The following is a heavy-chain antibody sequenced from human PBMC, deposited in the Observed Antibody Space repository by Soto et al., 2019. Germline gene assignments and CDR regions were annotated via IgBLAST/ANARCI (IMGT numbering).Heavy chain of an antibody. CDR1: GYTFTSYD. D-gene: IGHD1-1*01. CDR2: MNPSTGNS. Sequence: ASVKVSCKASGYTFTSYDIYWVRQATGQGLEWMGWMNPSTGNSGYAQKSQGRVTMTSDTSISIAHMELSSLRSEDTAVYYCAKRAETNGWNGFGADKYYFDFWGQGTLVTVSS. V-gene: IGHV1-8*01. J-gene: IGHJ4*02. CDR3: AKRAETNGWNGFGADKYYFDF.